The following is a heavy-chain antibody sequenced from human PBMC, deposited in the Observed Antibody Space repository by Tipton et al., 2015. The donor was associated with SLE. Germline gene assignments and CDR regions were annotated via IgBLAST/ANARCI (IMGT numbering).Heavy chain of an antibody. CDR3: ARDGYGFLDYYYYYMDV. J-gene: IGHJ6*03. D-gene: IGHD1-1*01. CDR2: ISGSGGRT. V-gene: IGHV3-23*01. Sequence: GSLRLSCAASGFTFSSYAMSWVRQAPGKGLEWVSAISGSGGRTYYADSVKGRFTISRDNANNSLYLQMNSLRAEDTAVYYCARDGYGFLDYYYYYMDVWGKGTTVTVSS. CDR1: GFTFSSYA.